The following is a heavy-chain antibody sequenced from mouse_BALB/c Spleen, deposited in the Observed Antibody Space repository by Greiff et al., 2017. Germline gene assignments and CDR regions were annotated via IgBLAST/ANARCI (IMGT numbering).Heavy chain of an antibody. Sequence: VKVVESGPGLVQPSQSLSITCTVSGFSLTSYGVHWVRQSPGKGLEWLGVIWSGGSTDYNAAFISRLSISKDNSKSQVFFKMNSLQANDTAIYYCARNYGGTSYFDYWGQGTTLTVSS. D-gene: IGHD1-1*02. J-gene: IGHJ2*01. CDR2: IWSGGST. CDR1: GFSLTSYG. CDR3: ARNYGGTSYFDY. V-gene: IGHV2-2*02.